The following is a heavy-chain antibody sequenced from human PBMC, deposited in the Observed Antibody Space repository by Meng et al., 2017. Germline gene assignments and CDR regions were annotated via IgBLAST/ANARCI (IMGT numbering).Heavy chain of an antibody. J-gene: IGHJ4*02. CDR3: ARRGIAARPFYY. CDR2: INHSGST. Sequence: QVQLQEWGAGLLKPSEALSLTCGGYGGSFSGYYWSWIRQPPGKGLEWIGEINHSGSTNYNPSLKSRVTISVDTSKNQFSLKLSSVTAADTAVYYCARRGIAARPFYYWGQGTLVTVSS. D-gene: IGHD6-6*01. CDR1: GGSFSGYY. V-gene: IGHV4-34*01.